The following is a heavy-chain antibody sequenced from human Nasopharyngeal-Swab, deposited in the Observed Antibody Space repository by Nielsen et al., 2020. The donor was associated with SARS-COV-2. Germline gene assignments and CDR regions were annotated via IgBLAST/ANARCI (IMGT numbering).Heavy chain of an antibody. Sequence: ESLKISCTASGFTFSSYWMHWIRQPPGKGLEWIGEINHSGSTNYNPSLKSRVTISVDTSKNQFSLKLSSVTAADTAVYYCARYGAGGSRITMVRGYMDVWGKGTTVTVSS. CDR2: INHSGST. J-gene: IGHJ6*03. V-gene: IGHV4-34*01. D-gene: IGHD3-10*01. CDR1: GFTFSSYW. CDR3: ARYGAGGSRITMVRGYMDV.